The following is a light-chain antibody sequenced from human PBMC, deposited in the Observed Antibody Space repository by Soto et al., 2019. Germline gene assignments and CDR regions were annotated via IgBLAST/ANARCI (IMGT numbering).Light chain of an antibody. CDR2: GAS. CDR1: QSVSSN. J-gene: IGKJ1*01. CDR3: QQYNNWPAT. V-gene: IGKV3-15*01. Sequence: EVVVTQSPATLSVSTGERATLSCRASQSVSSNLAWYQQKPGQAPRLLIYGASTRATGIPARFSGSGSGTEFTLTISSLQSEDFAVYCCQQYNNWPATFGQRSMVDI.